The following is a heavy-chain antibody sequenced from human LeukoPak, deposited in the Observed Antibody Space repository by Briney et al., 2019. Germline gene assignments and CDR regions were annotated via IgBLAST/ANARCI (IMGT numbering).Heavy chain of an antibody. D-gene: IGHD5-18*01. J-gene: IGHJ6*03. CDR1: GFTFSSYG. V-gene: IGHV3-30*03. CDR3: AREGYSYGYRSPGYYMDV. Sequence: PGGSLRLSCAASGFTFSSYGMHWVRRAPGKGLEWVAVISYDGSDKHYGDSVKGRFTISRDNSKNTLYLQMNGLRAEDTAMYYCAREGYSYGYRSPGYYMDVWGKGTTVTVSS. CDR2: ISYDGSDK.